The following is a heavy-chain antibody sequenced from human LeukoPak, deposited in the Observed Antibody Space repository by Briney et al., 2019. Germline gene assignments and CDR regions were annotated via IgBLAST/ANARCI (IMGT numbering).Heavy chain of an antibody. V-gene: IGHV1-69*04. D-gene: IGHD3-10*01. J-gene: IGHJ4*02. CDR3: ARDLGRSPVPPYGSGSYYSN. CDR2: IIPILGIA. CDR1: GGTFSSYA. Sequence: AASVKVSCKASGGTFSSYAISWVRQAPGQGLEWMARIIPILGIANYAQKFQGRVTITADKSTSTAYMELSSLRSEDTAVYYCARDLGRSPVPPYGSGSYYSNWGQGTLVTVSS.